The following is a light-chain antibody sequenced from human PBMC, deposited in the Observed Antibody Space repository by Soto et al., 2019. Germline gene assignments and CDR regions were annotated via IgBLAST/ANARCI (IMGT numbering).Light chain of an antibody. J-gene: IGLJ2*01. Sequence: QSVLTQPPSASGAPGQRVTISCSGSSSNIGRDNVYWYQHLPGTTPKLLIRRSDRRPSGVPDRFSGFKSGTSASLAISGLRSEDEADYYCAAWDDSLSGVVFGGGTKLTVL. V-gene: IGLV1-47*01. CDR3: AAWDDSLSGVV. CDR1: SSNIGRDN. CDR2: RSD.